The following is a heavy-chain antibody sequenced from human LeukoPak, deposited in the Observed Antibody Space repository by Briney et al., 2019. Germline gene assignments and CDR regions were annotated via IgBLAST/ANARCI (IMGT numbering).Heavy chain of an antibody. D-gene: IGHD1-14*01. CDR3: ARTEGDTDDAFDI. CDR2: ISGSGGST. Sequence: GGSLRLSCAASGFTFSSYAMSWVRQAPGKGLEWVSAISGSGGSTYYADSVKGRFTISRDNSKNTLYLQMNSLRAEDTAVYYCARTEGDTDDAFDIWGQGTMVTVSS. CDR1: GFTFSSYA. V-gene: IGHV3-23*01. J-gene: IGHJ3*02.